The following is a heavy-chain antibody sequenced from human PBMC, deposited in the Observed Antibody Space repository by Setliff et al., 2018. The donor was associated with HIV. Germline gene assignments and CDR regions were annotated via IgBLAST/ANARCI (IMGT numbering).Heavy chain of an antibody. D-gene: IGHD3-22*01. J-gene: IGHJ3*02. Sequence: SETLSLTCTVFGGSISERGFYWDWIRQSPGTGLEWIGSLHSDGTTYDNASLRSRLTMSVDTSKNQFSLRLTSVTAADTAIYYCVRMFNKFDSGFYYRGLDIWGQGTVITVSS. CDR2: LHSDGTT. CDR1: GGSISERGFY. V-gene: IGHV4-39*01. CDR3: VRMFNKFDSGFYYRGLDI.